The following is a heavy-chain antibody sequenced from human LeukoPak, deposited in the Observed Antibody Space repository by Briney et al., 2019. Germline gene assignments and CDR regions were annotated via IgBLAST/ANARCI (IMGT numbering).Heavy chain of an antibody. CDR3: ARRAQEQQALDY. V-gene: IGHV4-39*01. CDR2: MYYGGST. Sequence: PSETLSLTCTVSGGSISSTPYYWGWIRQPPGKGLEWIGNMYYGGSTYYNPSLKSRVTISVDTSKNQFSLRLSSVTAADAAVYFCARRAQEQQALDYWGQGTLVTVSS. CDR1: GGSISSTPYY. D-gene: IGHD6-13*01. J-gene: IGHJ4*02.